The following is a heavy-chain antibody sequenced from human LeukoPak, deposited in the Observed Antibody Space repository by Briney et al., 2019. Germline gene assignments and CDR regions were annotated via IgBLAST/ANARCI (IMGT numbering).Heavy chain of an antibody. J-gene: IGHJ5*02. CDR3: AREKTDIVVVPAARWFDP. CDR1: GFTFSSYA. Sequence: GGSLRLSCTASGFTFSSYAMHWVRQAPGKGLEWVAVISYDGSNKYYADSVKGRFTISRDNSKNTLNLQMNSLRSEDTAVYYCAREKTDIVVVPAARWFDPWGQGTLVTVSS. D-gene: IGHD2-2*01. V-gene: IGHV3-30-3*01. CDR2: ISYDGSNK.